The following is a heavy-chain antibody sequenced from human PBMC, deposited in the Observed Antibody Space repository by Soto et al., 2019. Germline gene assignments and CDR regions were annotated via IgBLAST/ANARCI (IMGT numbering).Heavy chain of an antibody. CDR2: ISGSGGNT. Sequence: GGSLRLSCAASGFTFSSYAMSWVRQAPGKGLEWVSAISGSGGNTYYADSVKGRFTISRDNSKSTLYLQMSSLRAEDTAIYYCTREIWGGPLDYWGQGTLVTVSS. CDR1: GFTFSSYA. J-gene: IGHJ4*02. CDR3: TREIWGGPLDY. D-gene: IGHD3-16*01. V-gene: IGHV3-23*01.